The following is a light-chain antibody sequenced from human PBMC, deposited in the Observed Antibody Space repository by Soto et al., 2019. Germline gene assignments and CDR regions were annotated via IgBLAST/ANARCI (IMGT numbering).Light chain of an antibody. Sequence: DIQMTQSPSDMSASVVDRVTITFRASQDISNFLVWFQQRPGKVPKRLMYSANRLESGVPTRFSGSGSGTDFTLTITNLQPEDSAVYYCQQVKGFPLTFGGGTKVDI. V-gene: IGKV1-17*03. J-gene: IGKJ4*01. CDR3: QQVKGFPLT. CDR1: QDISNF. CDR2: SAN.